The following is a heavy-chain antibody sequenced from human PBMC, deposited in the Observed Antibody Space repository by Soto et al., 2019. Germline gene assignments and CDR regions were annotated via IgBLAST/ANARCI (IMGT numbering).Heavy chain of an antibody. CDR3: AKDRAGPPVFDP. J-gene: IGHJ5*02. CDR1: GFTFSSYG. D-gene: IGHD6-19*01. Sequence: QVQLVESGGGVVQPGRSLRLSCAASGFTFSSYGMHWVRQAPGKGLEWVAVISYDGSNKYYADSVKGRFTISRDNSKNTLYLQMNSLRAEDTAVYYCAKDRAGPPVFDPWGQGTLVTVSS. CDR2: ISYDGSNK. V-gene: IGHV3-30*18.